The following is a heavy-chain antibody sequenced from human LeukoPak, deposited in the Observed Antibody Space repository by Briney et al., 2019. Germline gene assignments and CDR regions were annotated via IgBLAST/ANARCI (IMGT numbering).Heavy chain of an antibody. J-gene: IGHJ6*02. CDR3: AGGIGEFNYYGMDV. CDR2: IYYSGST. D-gene: IGHD3-10*01. V-gene: IGHV4-30-4*01. Sequence: SQTLSLTCTVSGGSINSGDYYWSWIRQPPGKGLEWIGCIYYSGSTYYNPSLKSRVTISVDTSKNQFSLNLSSVTAADTAVYYCAGGIGEFNYYGMDVWGQGTSVTVSS. CDR1: GGSINSGDYY.